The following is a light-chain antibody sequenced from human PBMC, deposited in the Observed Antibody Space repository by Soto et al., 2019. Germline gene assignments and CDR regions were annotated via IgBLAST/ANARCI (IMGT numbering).Light chain of an antibody. J-gene: IGKJ3*01. V-gene: IGKV4-1*01. CDR2: LAS. CDR3: QQDYSTPPST. CDR1: QSVLYSSTNKNY. Sequence: DIVMTQSTDSLAVSLGERATINCKSRQSVLYSSTNKNYLAWYQQTPVQPPKLLIYLASTRESGVPDRFSGTGTYTEFSLTDSSVHAKNVAVYSWQQDYSTPPSTFGPGTKVNSK.